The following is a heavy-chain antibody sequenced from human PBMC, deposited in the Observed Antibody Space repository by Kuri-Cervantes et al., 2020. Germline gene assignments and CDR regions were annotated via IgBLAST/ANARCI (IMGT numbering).Heavy chain of an antibody. V-gene: IGHV3-73*01. CDR2: IANRGSNYAT. CDR1: GFIFSASD. J-gene: IGHJ6*03. Sequence: GGSLRLSCAASGFIFSASDMHWVRQASGKGLEWVGLIANRGSNYATVNAASVGGRFTFSRDDSKNTAYLQMNSLKTEDTAVYFCTRGFCSGGSCGYMDVWGKGTKVTVSS. D-gene: IGHD2-15*01. CDR3: TRGFCSGGSCGYMDV.